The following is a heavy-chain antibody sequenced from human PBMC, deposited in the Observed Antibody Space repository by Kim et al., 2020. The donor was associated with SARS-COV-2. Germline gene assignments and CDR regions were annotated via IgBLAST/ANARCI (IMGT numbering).Heavy chain of an antibody. Sequence: LKSTVTISVDTSKNQFSLKLNSVTAADTAVYYCARGGQYCSSTSCYVFDPWGQGTLVTVSS. CDR3: ARGGQYCSSTSCYVFDP. V-gene: IGHV4-59*09. D-gene: IGHD2-2*01. J-gene: IGHJ5*02.